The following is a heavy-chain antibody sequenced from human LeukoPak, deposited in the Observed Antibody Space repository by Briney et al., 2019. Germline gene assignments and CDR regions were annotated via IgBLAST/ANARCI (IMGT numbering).Heavy chain of an antibody. CDR3: AKERAEWLRSSTWFDP. Sequence: GGSLRLSCAASVFTFSSYGMHWVRQAPGKGLEWVAFIRYDGSNKYYADSVKGRFTISRDNSKNTLYLQMNSLRAEDTAVYYCAKERAEWLRSSTWFDPWGQGTLVTVSS. V-gene: IGHV3-30*02. J-gene: IGHJ5*02. CDR1: VFTFSSYG. D-gene: IGHD5-12*01. CDR2: IRYDGSNK.